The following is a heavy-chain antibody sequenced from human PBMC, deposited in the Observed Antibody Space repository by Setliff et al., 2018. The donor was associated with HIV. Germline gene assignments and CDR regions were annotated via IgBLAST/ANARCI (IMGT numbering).Heavy chain of an antibody. Sequence: GGSLRLSCAASGFTFNNDAMSWVRQAPGKGLEWVSVIYIGGSSTYYADSVKGRFTISRDKSRNTVFLQMNSLRAEDTAVYYCATNFLYDILTGYFPYQFDQWGQGTLVTVSS. CDR3: ATNFLYDILTGYFPYQFDQ. D-gene: IGHD3-9*01. V-gene: IGHV3-23*03. CDR2: IYIGGSST. CDR1: GFTFNNDA. J-gene: IGHJ4*02.